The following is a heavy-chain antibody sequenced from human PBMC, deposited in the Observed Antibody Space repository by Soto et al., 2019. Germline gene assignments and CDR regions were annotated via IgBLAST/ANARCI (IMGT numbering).Heavy chain of an antibody. Sequence: QVQLVESGEGVVQPGRSLRLSCAASGLTFSRAGMHWVRQAPGKGLEWVALISDDGGTEYYADSVKGRFTISRDNSKNTLYLQMNSLRVEDTGVYYCAKDKGKRYFDYWGQGILVTVSS. V-gene: IGHV3-30*18. J-gene: IGHJ4*02. CDR1: GLTFSRAG. CDR3: AKDKGKRYFDY. CDR2: ISDDGGTE.